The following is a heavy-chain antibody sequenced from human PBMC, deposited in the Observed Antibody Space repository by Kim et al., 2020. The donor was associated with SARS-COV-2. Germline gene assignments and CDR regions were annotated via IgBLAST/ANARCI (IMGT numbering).Heavy chain of an antibody. CDR3: ARDGMDV. J-gene: IGHJ6*02. V-gene: IGHV7-4-1*02. Sequence: NTGNPTYAQGFTGRFVFSLDTSVSTAYLQISSLKAEDAAVYYCARDGMDVWGQGTTVTVSS. CDR2: NTGNP.